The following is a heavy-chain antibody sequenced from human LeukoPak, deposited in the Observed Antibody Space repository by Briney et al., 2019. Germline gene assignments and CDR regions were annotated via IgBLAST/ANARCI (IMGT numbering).Heavy chain of an antibody. CDR3: ARQKVVTAIGGFFDY. J-gene: IGHJ4*02. CDR1: GFTFSSYS. Sequence: GGFLRLSCAASGFTFSSYSMNWVRQAPGKGLEWVSSISSSSSYIYYADSVKGRFTISRDNAKNSLYLQMNSLRAEDTAVYYCARQKVVTAIGGFFDYWGQGTLVTVSS. D-gene: IGHD2-21*02. CDR2: ISSSSSYI. V-gene: IGHV3-21*01.